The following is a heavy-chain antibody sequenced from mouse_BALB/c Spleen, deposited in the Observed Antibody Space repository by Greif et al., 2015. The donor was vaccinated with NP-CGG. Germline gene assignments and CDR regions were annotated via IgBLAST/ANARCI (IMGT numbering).Heavy chain of an antibody. Sequence: VQLQQSGAELVKPGASVKMSCKASGYTFTSYNMHWVKQTPGQGLEWIGAIYPGNGDTSYNQKFKGKATLTADKSSSTAYMQLSSLTSEDSAVYYCARSGPYVGYYYAMDYWGQGTSVTVSS. CDR1: GYTFTSYN. CDR3: ARSGPYVGYYYAMDY. V-gene: IGHV1-12*01. CDR2: IYPGNGDT. J-gene: IGHJ4*01. D-gene: IGHD2-12*01.